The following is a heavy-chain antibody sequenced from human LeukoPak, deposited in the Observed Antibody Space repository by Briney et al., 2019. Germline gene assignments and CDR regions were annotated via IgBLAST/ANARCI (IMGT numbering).Heavy chain of an antibody. CDR2: IRPDGTGT. Sequence: PGGSLRLSCAASGFSFSSYYMYWVRHAPEKGLVWVSRIRPDGTGTAYADSVKGRFTISRVNAKNTLYLQMNSLRAEDTAVYYCVAYNWNYPDYWGQGTLVTVSS. V-gene: IGHV3-74*01. CDR1: GFSFSSYY. J-gene: IGHJ4*01. CDR3: VAYNWNYPDY. D-gene: IGHD1-20*01.